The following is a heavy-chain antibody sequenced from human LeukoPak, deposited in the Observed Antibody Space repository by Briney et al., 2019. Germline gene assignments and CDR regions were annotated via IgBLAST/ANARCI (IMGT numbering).Heavy chain of an antibody. J-gene: IGHJ5*02. D-gene: IGHD4-11*01. V-gene: IGHV6-1*01. CDR2: TYYRSKWYN. Sequence: SQTLSLTCAISGDSVSSDSAVWNWIRQSPSRGLEWLGRTYYRSKWYNDYAVSVKSRITINPDTSKNQFSLQLNSVTPEDTAVYYCASGTVTNGWFDPWGQGTLVTVSS. CDR1: GDSVSSDSAV. CDR3: ASGTVTNGWFDP.